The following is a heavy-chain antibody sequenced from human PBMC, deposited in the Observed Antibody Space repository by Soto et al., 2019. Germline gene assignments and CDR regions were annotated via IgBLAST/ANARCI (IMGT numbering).Heavy chain of an antibody. CDR3: AKDETVAGSSSIFVATDY. J-gene: IGHJ4*02. Sequence: GGSLRLSCAASGFTFSSYGMHWVRQAPGKGLEWVAVISYDGSNKYYADSVKGRFTISRDNSKNTLYLQMNSLRAEDTAVYYCAKDETVAGSSSIFVATDYWGQGTLVTVSS. V-gene: IGHV3-30*18. CDR1: GFTFSSYG. CDR2: ISYDGSNK. D-gene: IGHD6-6*01.